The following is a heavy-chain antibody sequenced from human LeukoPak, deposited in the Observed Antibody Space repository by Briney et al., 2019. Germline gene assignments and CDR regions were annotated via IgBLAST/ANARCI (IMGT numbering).Heavy chain of an antibody. CDR3: AKTWDSSGYYPLDV. J-gene: IGHJ6*02. V-gene: IGHV3-23*01. Sequence: GGSLRLSCAASGFTFSFYAMSWVRQAPGKGLEWVSTISDVGGSTYYADSAKGRFTISRDNSKNTLYLQMNSLRAEDTAVYYCAKTWDSSGYYPLDVWGRGTTVTVSS. CDR1: GFTFSFYA. D-gene: IGHD3-22*01. CDR2: ISDVGGST.